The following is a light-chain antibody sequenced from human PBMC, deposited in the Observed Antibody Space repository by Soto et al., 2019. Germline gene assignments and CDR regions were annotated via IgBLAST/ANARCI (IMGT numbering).Light chain of an antibody. Sequence: DIVMTQSPDSLAVSLGERATINCKSSQSILYSSNNKNYLAWYQQKPGQPPKLLIYWASTRESGVPDRFSGSGSGTDFTLTISSLHAEDVAIYYCQQYPSPPYTFGQGTKLEFK. CDR3: QQYPSPPYT. CDR1: QSILYSSNNKNY. J-gene: IGKJ2*01. V-gene: IGKV4-1*01. CDR2: WAS.